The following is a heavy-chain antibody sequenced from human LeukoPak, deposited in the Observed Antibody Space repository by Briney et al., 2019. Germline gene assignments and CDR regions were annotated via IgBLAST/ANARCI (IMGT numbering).Heavy chain of an antibody. Sequence: SVKVSCKASGGTFSSYAISWVRQAPGQGLEWMGRIIPIFGIANYAQKFQGRVTITADKSTSTAYMELSSLRSEDTAVYYCARGREEDSSGYYYWFDYWGQGTLVTVSS. V-gene: IGHV1-69*04. CDR3: ARGREEDSSGYYYWFDY. J-gene: IGHJ4*02. CDR1: GGTFSSYA. D-gene: IGHD3-22*01. CDR2: IIPIFGIA.